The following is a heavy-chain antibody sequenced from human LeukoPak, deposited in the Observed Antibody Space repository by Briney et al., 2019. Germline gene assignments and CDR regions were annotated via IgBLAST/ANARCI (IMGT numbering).Heavy chain of an antibody. CDR3: ARGMEYAIFFDY. J-gene: IGHJ4*02. Sequence: PSETLSLTCTVSGGSISSGGYYWSWIRQHPGKGLEWIGYIYYSGSTYYNPSLKSRVTISVDTSKNQFSLKLSSVTAADTAVYYCARGMEYAIFFDYWGQGTLVTVSS. CDR1: GGSISSGGYY. CDR2: IYYSGST. D-gene: IGHD2-8*01. V-gene: IGHV4-31*03.